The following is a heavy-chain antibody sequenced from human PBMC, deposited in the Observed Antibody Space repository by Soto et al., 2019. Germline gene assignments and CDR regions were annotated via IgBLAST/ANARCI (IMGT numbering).Heavy chain of an antibody. CDR3: ARRGSSSYFDY. J-gene: IGHJ4*02. D-gene: IGHD6-13*01. CDR2: ISGSGGST. V-gene: IGHV3-23*01. Sequence: EVQLLESGGGLVQPGGSLRLSCAASGFTFSSYAMRWVRQAPGKGLEWVSAISGSGGSTYYADSVKGRSTISRDNSKHTLFLQMNSLGAEDPAVYYCARRGSSSYFDYWGQGTLVTVSS. CDR1: GFTFSSYA.